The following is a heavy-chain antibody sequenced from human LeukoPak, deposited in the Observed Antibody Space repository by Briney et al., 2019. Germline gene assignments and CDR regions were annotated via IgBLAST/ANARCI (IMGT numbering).Heavy chain of an antibody. CDR2: IYYSGST. J-gene: IGHJ6*03. D-gene: IGHD5-24*01. V-gene: IGHV4-39*01. CDR1: GVSLSSSNYY. Sequence: SETLSLTCTVSGVSLSSSNYYWDWTRQPPGKGLEWIGTIYYSGSTYYNPSLKSRVTISIDTSKNQFSLRLSSVTASDTAVYYCASTGNSYYYYMGVWGKGTTVTVSS. CDR3: ASTGNSYYYYMGV.